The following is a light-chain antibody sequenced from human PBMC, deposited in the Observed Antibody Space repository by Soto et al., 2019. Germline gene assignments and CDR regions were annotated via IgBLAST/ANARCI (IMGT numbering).Light chain of an antibody. CDR1: QSVSSSY. V-gene: IGKV3-20*01. J-gene: IGKJ4*01. CDR3: QQYGSSPPLT. Sequence: EIVLTQSPGTLSLSPGERATLSRRASQSVSSSYLGWYQQKPGQALRLLIYGASNRATGIPDRFSGSGSGTEFTLTISRLEPEDFAVYYCQQYGSSPPLTFGGGTKVDIK. CDR2: GAS.